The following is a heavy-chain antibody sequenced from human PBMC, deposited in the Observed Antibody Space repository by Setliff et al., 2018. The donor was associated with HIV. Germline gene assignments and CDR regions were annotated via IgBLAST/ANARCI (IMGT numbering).Heavy chain of an antibody. Sequence: ASVKVSCKASGYTFTSYYMHWVRQAPAQGLEWMGIINPSGGSATYAQKFQGRVTMTRDTSTSTVYMELSSLRSDDTAVNYCAREGGREYDFWSGYYRPYYYYMDVWGKGTTVTVSS. CDR2: INPSGGSA. J-gene: IGHJ6*03. CDR3: AREGGREYDFWSGYYRPYYYYMDV. V-gene: IGHV1-46*01. D-gene: IGHD3-3*01. CDR1: GYTFTSYY.